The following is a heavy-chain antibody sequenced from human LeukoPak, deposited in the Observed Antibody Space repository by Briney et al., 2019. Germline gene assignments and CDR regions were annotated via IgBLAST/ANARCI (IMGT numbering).Heavy chain of an antibody. D-gene: IGHD6-19*01. CDR3: ARGRPWLVLRGGGQYFQH. CDR1: GYTFTGYY. V-gene: IGHV1-2*04. Sequence: GASVKVSCKASGYTFTGYYMHWVRQAPGQGLEWMGWINPNSGGTNYAQKFQGWVTMTRDTSISTAYMELSRPRSDDTAVYYCARGRPWLVLRGGGQYFQHWGQDTLVTVSS. CDR2: INPNSGGT. J-gene: IGHJ1*01.